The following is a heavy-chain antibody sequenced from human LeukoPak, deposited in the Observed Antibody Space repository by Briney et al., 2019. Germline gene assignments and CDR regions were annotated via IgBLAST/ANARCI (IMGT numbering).Heavy chain of an antibody. V-gene: IGHV4-39*07. CDR1: GGSISSSSYY. CDR3: ARDSWWEPFY. D-gene: IGHD1-26*01. J-gene: IGHJ4*02. Sequence: SETLSLTCTVSGGSISSSSYYWGWIRQPPGKGLEWIGSIYYSGSTYYNPSLKSRVTISVDTSKNQFSLKLSSVTAADTAVYYCARDSWWEPFYWGQGTLVTVSS. CDR2: IYYSGST.